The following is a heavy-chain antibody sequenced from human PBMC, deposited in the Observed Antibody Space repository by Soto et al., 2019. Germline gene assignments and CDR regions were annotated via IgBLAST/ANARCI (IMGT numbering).Heavy chain of an antibody. CDR1: GGSISSGPYT. D-gene: IGHD2-8*02. Sequence: PSETLSLTCTVSGGSISSGPYTWGWIRQPPGKGLEWIGTFHYSGFTRYNPSLESRVTISVDTSKNQFSLKLTSVTAADTAVYYCARDKITGLFDYWGQGTLVTVSS. CDR2: FHYSGFT. V-gene: IGHV4-39*01. CDR3: ARDKITGLFDY. J-gene: IGHJ4*02.